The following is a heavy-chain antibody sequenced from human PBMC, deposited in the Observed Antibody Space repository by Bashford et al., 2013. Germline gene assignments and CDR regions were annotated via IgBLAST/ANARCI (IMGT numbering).Heavy chain of an antibody. D-gene: IGHD4-17*01. CDR3: AKDRDDYGDPDAFNI. CDR2: ISGSSGST. V-gene: IGHV3-23*01. J-gene: IGHJ3*02. Sequence: VRQASREGAWSGSSAISGSSGSTYYADSVKGRFTISRDNSKYMLYLQMNSLRADDTAVYYCAKDRDDYGDPDAFNIWGQGTMVTVSS.